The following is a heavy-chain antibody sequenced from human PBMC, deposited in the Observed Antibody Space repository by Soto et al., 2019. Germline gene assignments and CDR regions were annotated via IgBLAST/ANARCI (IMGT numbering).Heavy chain of an antibody. D-gene: IGHD3-22*01. CDR3: ARELNTESSAYYSFAF. V-gene: IGHV1-18*01. Sequence: GASVKVSCKTSGYIFTAYGLAWLRQAPGQRPEWMGWVSTNDDRTNYAQKFQGRVTITTDRSTTTTSMELRSLRPDDTAVYYCARELNTESSAYYSFAFWGQGTLVTVSS. CDR2: VSTNDDRT. CDR1: GYIFTAYG. J-gene: IGHJ4*02.